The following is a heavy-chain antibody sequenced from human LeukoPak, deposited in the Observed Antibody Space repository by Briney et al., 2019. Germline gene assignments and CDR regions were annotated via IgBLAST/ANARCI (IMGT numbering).Heavy chain of an antibody. Sequence: GGSPRLSCAASGFIFSRYWMSWVRQAPGKGLEWVANIKQDGSEKYYVDSVKGRFTISRDNAKNSLYLQMNSLGAEDTAVYYCARVGLLWFGETIHWGQGTLVTVSS. V-gene: IGHV3-7*01. CDR1: GFIFSRYW. D-gene: IGHD3-10*01. J-gene: IGHJ4*02. CDR3: ARVGLLWFGETIH. CDR2: IKQDGSEK.